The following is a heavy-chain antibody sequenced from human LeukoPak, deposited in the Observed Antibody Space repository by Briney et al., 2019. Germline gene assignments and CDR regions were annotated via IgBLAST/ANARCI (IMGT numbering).Heavy chain of an antibody. CDR2: IYTSGST. CDR1: GGSISSYY. J-gene: IGHJ6*03. CDR3: ARSYGYDNYYYYYMDV. D-gene: IGHD5-18*01. V-gene: IGHV4-4*07. Sequence: PSETLSLTCTVSGGSISSYYWSWIRQPAGKGLEWIGRIYTSGSTNCNPSLKSRVTISVDKSKNQSSLKLSSVTAADTAVYYCARSYGYDNYYYYYMDVWGKGTTVTVSS.